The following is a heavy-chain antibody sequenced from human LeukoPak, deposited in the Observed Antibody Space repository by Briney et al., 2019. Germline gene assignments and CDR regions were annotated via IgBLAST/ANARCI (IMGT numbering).Heavy chain of an antibody. J-gene: IGHJ4*02. Sequence: GGSLRLSCAGSGITFSNAWMNWVRQAPGKGLEWVSYISSSGNNIYFADSVKGRFTISRDNAKNSLFLQMNSLRAEDTAVYYCARVTYAVPDYWGQGTQVAVSS. CDR3: ARVTYAVPDY. CDR2: ISSSGNNI. D-gene: IGHD2/OR15-2a*01. V-gene: IGHV3-48*04. CDR1: GITFSNAW.